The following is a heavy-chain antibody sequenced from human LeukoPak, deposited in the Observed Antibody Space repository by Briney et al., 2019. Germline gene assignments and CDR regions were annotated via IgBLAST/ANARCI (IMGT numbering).Heavy chain of an antibody. Sequence: GGSLRLSCAASGFTFSSYDMHWVRQATGRGLEWVSAIGTAGDTYYPGSVKGRFTISRENAKNSSYLQMNSLRAEDTAVYYCARGRDYGDLIDYWGQGTLVTVSS. CDR1: GFTFSSYD. J-gene: IGHJ4*02. D-gene: IGHD4-17*01. CDR3: ARGRDYGDLIDY. CDR2: IGTAGDT. V-gene: IGHV3-13*01.